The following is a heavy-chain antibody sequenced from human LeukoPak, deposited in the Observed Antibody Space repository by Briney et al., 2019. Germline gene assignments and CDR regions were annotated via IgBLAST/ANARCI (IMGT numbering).Heavy chain of an antibody. Sequence: GGSLRLSCAASGFTFSSYAMSWVRQAPGKGLEWVSVIYSGGSTYYADSVKGRFTISRDNSKNTLYLQMNSLRAEDTAVYYCARGQQPIDYWGQGTLVTVSS. V-gene: IGHV3-66*01. CDR3: ARGQQPIDY. CDR2: IYSGGST. D-gene: IGHD6-13*01. J-gene: IGHJ4*02. CDR1: GFTFSSYA.